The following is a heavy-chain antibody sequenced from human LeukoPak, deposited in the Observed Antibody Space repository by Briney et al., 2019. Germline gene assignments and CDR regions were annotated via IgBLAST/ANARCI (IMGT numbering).Heavy chain of an antibody. CDR1: GFTFSSYA. CDR3: ARDRSQVPADLYYYYYGMDV. D-gene: IGHD2-2*01. CDR2: ISYDGSNK. J-gene: IGHJ6*04. Sequence: GRSLRLSRAASGFTFSSYAMHWVRQAPGKGLEWVAVISYDGSNKYYADSVKGRFTISRDNSKNTLYLQMNSLRAEDTAVYYCARDRSQVPADLYYYYYGMDVWGKGTTVTVSS. V-gene: IGHV3-30*04.